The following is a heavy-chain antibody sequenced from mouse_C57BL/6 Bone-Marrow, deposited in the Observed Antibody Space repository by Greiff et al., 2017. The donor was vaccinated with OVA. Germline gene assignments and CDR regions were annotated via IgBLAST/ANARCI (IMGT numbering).Heavy chain of an antibody. CDR3: ANYYGSRFYAMDY. J-gene: IGHJ4*01. D-gene: IGHD1-1*01. CDR1: DSEVFPIAY. V-gene: IGHV15-2*01. Sequence: VQLKESGSELRSPGSSVKLSCKDFDSEVFPIAYMSWVRQKPGHGFEWIGGILPSIGRTIYGEKFEDKATLDADTLSNTAYLELNSLTSEDSAIYYCANYYGSRFYAMDYWGQGTSVTVSS. CDR2: ILPSIGRT.